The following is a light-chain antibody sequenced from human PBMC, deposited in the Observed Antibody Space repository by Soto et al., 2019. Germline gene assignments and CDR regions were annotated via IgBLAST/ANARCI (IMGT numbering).Light chain of an antibody. CDR3: QQYGNSPWT. CDR2: STS. J-gene: IGKJ1*01. V-gene: IGKV3-20*01. Sequence: EIALTLHQGTLSLSPGERGTLSCRASQRFGSSNLAWYQQKPGQAPRLLIYSTSSRATGIPDRFSGSGSGTDFTLTISRLEPEDFAVYYCQQYGNSPWTFGQGTKVDIK. CDR1: QRFGSSN.